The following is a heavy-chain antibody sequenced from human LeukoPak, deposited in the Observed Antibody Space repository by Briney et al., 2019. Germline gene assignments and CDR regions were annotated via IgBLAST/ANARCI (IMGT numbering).Heavy chain of an antibody. D-gene: IGHD3-9*01. CDR3: AKDRSDIFDAFDI. Sequence: PGGSLRLPCAASGFTFSSYAMSWVRQAPGKGLEWVSAISGSGGSTYYADSVKGRFTISRDNSKNTLYLQMNSLRAEDTAVYYCAKDRSDIFDAFDIWGQGTMVTVSS. CDR1: GFTFSSYA. V-gene: IGHV3-23*01. J-gene: IGHJ3*02. CDR2: ISGSGGST.